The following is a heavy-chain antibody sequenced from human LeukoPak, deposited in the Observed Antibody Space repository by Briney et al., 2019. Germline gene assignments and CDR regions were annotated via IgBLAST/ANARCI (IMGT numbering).Heavy chain of an antibody. CDR1: GGSITSSY. Sequence: KPSETLSLTCTVSGGSITSSYWTWIRQPPGKALEWLGYIYYAGTTSYNPSLQSRVTISVDTSKNQLSLKLNSVTAADTAVYFCASQGQYGGAVAWGKGTTVTVSS. V-gene: IGHV4-59*01. CDR3: ASQGQYGGAVA. J-gene: IGHJ6*04. CDR2: IYYAGTT. D-gene: IGHD3-16*01.